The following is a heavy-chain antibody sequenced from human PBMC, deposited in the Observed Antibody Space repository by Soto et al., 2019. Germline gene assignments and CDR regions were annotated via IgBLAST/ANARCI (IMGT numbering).Heavy chain of an antibody. D-gene: IGHD6-13*01. CDR3: AIALTAEARPHSGMVF. Sequence: SETRSLTCAVHGGSFRRYYWSWIRHRPGKGLEWIGEINHSGSTTYKPSLKSRVTISVDTSKNQFSLKLSSVTAEHTAVYYYAIALTAEARPHSGMVFSGQATTLT. CDR1: GGSFRRYY. CDR2: INHSGST. J-gene: IGHJ6*02. V-gene: IGHV4-34*01.